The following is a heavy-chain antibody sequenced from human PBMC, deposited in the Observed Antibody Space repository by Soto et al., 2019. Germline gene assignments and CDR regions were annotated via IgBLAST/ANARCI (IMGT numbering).Heavy chain of an antibody. CDR2: IIPIFGTA. Sequence: SVKVSCKASGGTFSSYAISWVRQAPGQGFEWMGGIIPIFGTANYAQKFQGRVTITADESTSTVYLQMNSLRAEDTAIYYCAKDTYYYDSSGYYVFDYWGQGALVTVSS. V-gene: IGHV1-69*13. D-gene: IGHD3-22*01. J-gene: IGHJ4*02. CDR3: AKDTYYYDSSGYYVFDY. CDR1: GGTFSSYA.